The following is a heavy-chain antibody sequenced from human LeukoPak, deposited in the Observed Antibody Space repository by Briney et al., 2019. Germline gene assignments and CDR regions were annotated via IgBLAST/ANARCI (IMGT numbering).Heavy chain of an antibody. CDR3: ARRVGYYYDSSGSGAWFDP. Sequence: PSETLSLTCTVSGVSISSSYSYWGWIRQPPGMGLEWIGSIYYTGNTYYNASLKSQVSISIDTSKNQFSLKLTSVTAADTAVYYCARRVGYYYDSSGSGAWFDPWGQGTLVTVSS. V-gene: IGHV4-39*01. J-gene: IGHJ5*02. CDR1: GVSISSSYSY. CDR2: IYYTGNT. D-gene: IGHD3-22*01.